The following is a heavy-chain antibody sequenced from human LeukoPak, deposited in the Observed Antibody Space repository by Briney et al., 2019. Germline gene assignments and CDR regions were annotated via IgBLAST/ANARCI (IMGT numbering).Heavy chain of an antibody. CDR2: IGSNTRII. J-gene: IGHJ4*02. D-gene: IGHD6-6*01. V-gene: IGHV3-48*01. CDR1: GFTFRSYA. CDR3: ARGGAARPDY. Sequence: PGGSLRLSSADSGFTFRSYAMQWVRQAPGKGLQWVSYIGSNTRIIDYADSVKGRFTISRDNAKNSLYLQMNSLRAEDTAVYYCARGGAARPDYWGQGTLLT.